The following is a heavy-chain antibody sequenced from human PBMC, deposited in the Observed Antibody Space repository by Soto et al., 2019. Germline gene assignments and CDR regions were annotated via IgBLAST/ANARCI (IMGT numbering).Heavy chain of an antibody. V-gene: IGHV4-39*01. D-gene: IGHD2-15*01. Sequence: SETLSLTCTVSGGPISSSTYYWGWIRKPPGKGLEWIGSIYYSGTTYYNPSLKSQVTISVDMSKNQFSLKVSAVTAADAAVYYCARLGRVVVAAIDYWGQGTLVTVSS. CDR1: GGPISSSTYY. CDR3: ARLGRVVVAAIDY. CDR2: IYYSGTT. J-gene: IGHJ4*02.